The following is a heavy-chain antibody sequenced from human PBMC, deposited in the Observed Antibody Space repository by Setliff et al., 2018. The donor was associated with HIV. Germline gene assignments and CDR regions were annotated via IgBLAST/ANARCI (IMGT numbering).Heavy chain of an antibody. D-gene: IGHD3-10*01. CDR1: GGSISTYF. J-gene: IGHJ4*02. V-gene: IGHV4-4*08. CDR2: IYTSGRT. CDR3: ARGSFIGDYYYFDY. Sequence: SETLSLTCTVSGGSISTYFWTWIRQPPGKGLEWIGYIYTSGRTNYNPSLKSRVTISVDTSKNQFSLKLSAVTAADPAVYYCARGSFIGDYYYFDYWGQGTLVTVSS.